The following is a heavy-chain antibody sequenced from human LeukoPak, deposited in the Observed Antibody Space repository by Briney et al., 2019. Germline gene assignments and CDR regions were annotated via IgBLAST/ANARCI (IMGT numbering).Heavy chain of an antibody. J-gene: IGHJ4*02. V-gene: IGHV4-39*07. CDR1: GGSVSSGSYY. CDR3: ARPRGYSSSWYAPLGY. D-gene: IGHD6-13*01. Sequence: SETLSLTCTVSGGSVSSGSYYWSWIRQPPGKGLEWIGEINHSGSTNYNPSLKSRVTISVDTSKNQFSLKLSSVTAADTAVYYCARPRGYSSSWYAPLGYWGQGTLVTVSS. CDR2: INHSGST.